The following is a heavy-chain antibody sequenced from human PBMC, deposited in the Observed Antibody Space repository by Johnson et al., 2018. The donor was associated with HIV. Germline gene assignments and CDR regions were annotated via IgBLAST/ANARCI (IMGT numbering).Heavy chain of an antibody. CDR3: AKGIGLSIGELSDAFHF. CDR1: GFTFSSYG. D-gene: IGHD3-10*01. V-gene: IGHV3-30*18. Sequence: QVQLVESGGGVVQPGRSLRLSCAASGFTFSSYGMHWVRQAPGKGLEWVAVISYDGSNKYYADSVKGRFTISRDNSKNTLDLQRNSLRPEDTAVYYCAKGIGLSIGELSDAFHFWGLGTVVTVSS. CDR2: ISYDGSNK. J-gene: IGHJ3*01.